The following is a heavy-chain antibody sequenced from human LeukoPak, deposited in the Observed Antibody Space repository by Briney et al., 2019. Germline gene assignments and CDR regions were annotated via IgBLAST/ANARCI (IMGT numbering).Heavy chain of an antibody. Sequence: ASVKVSCKASGGTFSSYAISWVRQAPGQGLEWMGGIIPIFGTANYAQKFQGRVTITADESTSTAYMELSSLRSEDTAVYYCARSMRFGGPSERPYNWFDPWGQGTLVTVSS. CDR3: ARSMRFGGPSERPYNWFDP. V-gene: IGHV1-69*13. CDR2: IIPIFGTA. D-gene: IGHD3-10*01. J-gene: IGHJ5*02. CDR1: GGTFSSYA.